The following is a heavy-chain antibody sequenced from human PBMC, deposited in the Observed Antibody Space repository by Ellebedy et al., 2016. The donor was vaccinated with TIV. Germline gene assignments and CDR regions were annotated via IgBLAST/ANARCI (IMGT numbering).Heavy chain of an antibody. CDR2: IRSTGSDK. CDR1: GFTFSNYT. J-gene: IGHJ4*02. CDR3: SRGWSTPDS. D-gene: IGHD2-15*01. V-gene: IGHV3-21*06. Sequence: GESLKISCVASGFTFSNYTMNCLRQSPGKALAWVSSIRSTGSDKYYAESVKGRFTISRDNAQDTLFLQMNSLRAEDTAVYFCSRGWSTPDSWGQGTLVIVSS.